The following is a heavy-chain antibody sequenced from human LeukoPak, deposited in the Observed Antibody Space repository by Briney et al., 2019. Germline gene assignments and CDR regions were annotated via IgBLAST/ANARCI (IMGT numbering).Heavy chain of an antibody. CDR2: IIPIFGTA. CDR1: GGTFSSYA. Sequence: SVKVSCNASGGTFSSYAISWVRQAPGQGLEWMGRIIPIFGTANYAQKFQGRVTITTDESTSTAYMELSSLRSEDTAVYYCARGGMATIQGPLDYWGRGTLVTVSS. CDR3: ARGGMATIQGPLDY. J-gene: IGHJ4*02. V-gene: IGHV1-69*05. D-gene: IGHD5-24*01.